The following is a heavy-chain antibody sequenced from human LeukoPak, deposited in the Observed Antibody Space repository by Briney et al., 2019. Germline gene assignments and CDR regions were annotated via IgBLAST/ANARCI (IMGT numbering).Heavy chain of an antibody. V-gene: IGHV3-23*01. Sequence: GGSLRLSCAASGFTFSTYAMSWVRQAPGKGPEWVSSIGARGDVTYSADSVKGRFTISRDNSKRTLFLQMNSLRAEDTAVYYCAKVHYTASFPGSFPGRNYFDSWGQGSLVTVSS. D-gene: IGHD1-26*01. CDR3: AKVHYTASFPGSFPGRNYFDS. CDR2: IGARGDVT. CDR1: GFTFSTYA. J-gene: IGHJ4*02.